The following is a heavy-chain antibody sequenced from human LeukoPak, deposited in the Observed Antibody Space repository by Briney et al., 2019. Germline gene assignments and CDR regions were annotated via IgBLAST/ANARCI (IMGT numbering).Heavy chain of an antibody. Sequence: GGSLRLSCAASGFTVSSSYMSWVRQAPGKGPEWVSLIYSGGSTYYAASGKGRFTISRDNSKNTLYLQMNSLRPEDTAVYYCAKGYNYAYGYWGQGTLVTVSS. V-gene: IGHV3-53*01. CDR3: AKGYNYAYGY. CDR2: IYSGGST. J-gene: IGHJ4*02. CDR1: GFTVSSSY. D-gene: IGHD5-18*01.